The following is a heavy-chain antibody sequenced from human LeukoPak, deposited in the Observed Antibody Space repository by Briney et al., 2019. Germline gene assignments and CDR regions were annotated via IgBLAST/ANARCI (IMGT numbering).Heavy chain of an antibody. CDR3: AKGSVQYSSSWYYFDY. V-gene: IGHV3-23*01. CDR2: ISGSGGST. D-gene: IGHD6-13*01. CDR1: GFTFSSYA. Sequence: GGSLRLSCAASGFTFSSYAMSWVRQAPGKGLEWGSAISGSGGSTYYADSVKGRFTISRDNSKNTLYLQMNSLRAEDTAVYCCAKGSVQYSSSWYYFDYWGQGTLVTVSS. J-gene: IGHJ4*02.